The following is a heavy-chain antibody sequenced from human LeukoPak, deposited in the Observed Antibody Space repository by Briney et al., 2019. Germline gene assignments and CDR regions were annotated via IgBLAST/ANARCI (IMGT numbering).Heavy chain of an antibody. V-gene: IGHV1-2*02. J-gene: IGHJ4*02. CDR2: IDPDSGGT. CDR3: ARESFSRGWYGGAFDY. D-gene: IGHD6-19*01. CDR1: GDTFTGYY. Sequence: GASVKVSCKASGDTFTGYYIHWVRQAPGQGLEWMGWIDPDSGGTNYAQKFQGRVTMTRDTSISTASMEVSRLRSDDTAVYYCARESFSRGWYGGAFDYWGQGTLVTVSS.